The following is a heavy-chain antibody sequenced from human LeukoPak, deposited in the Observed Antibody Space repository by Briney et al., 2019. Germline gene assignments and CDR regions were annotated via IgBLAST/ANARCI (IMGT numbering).Heavy chain of an antibody. D-gene: IGHD5-24*01. J-gene: IGHJ4*02. Sequence: PSETLSLTCTVSGGSISGSFWSWIRQAPGKGLEWIGYIYTSGDTNYNPSLKSRVIISVDTSKNQFSLKLSSVTAADTAVYYCARQLGSNFDYWGQGTLVTVSS. CDR3: ARQLGSNFDY. CDR1: GGSISGSF. CDR2: IYTSGDT. V-gene: IGHV4-4*09.